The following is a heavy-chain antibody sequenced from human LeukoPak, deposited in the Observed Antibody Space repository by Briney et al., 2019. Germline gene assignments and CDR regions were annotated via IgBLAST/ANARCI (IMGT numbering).Heavy chain of an antibody. Sequence: GGSLRLSCAASGFTSSSYAMSWVRQAPGKGLEWVSAISGSGGSTYYADSVKGRFTISRDNSKNTLYLQMNSLRAEDTAVYYCAKDQFSGSYHTDFDYWGQGTLVTVSS. V-gene: IGHV3-23*01. J-gene: IGHJ4*02. CDR2: ISGSGGST. CDR3: AKDQFSGSYHTDFDY. D-gene: IGHD1-26*01. CDR1: GFTSSSYA.